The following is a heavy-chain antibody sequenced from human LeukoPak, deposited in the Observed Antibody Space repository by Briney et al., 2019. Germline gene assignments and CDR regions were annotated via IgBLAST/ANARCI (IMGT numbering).Heavy chain of an antibody. Sequence: ASVKVSCKASGYTFTSYGIRWVRQVPGQGLEWMGWISAYNDNTNYAQKLQGRVTMTTDTSTSTAYMELRSLRSDDTAVYYCASGYCSSTSCYYFDYWGQGTLVTVSS. J-gene: IGHJ4*02. CDR3: ASGYCSSTSCYYFDY. D-gene: IGHD2-2*01. V-gene: IGHV1-18*01. CDR1: GYTFTSYG. CDR2: ISAYNDNT.